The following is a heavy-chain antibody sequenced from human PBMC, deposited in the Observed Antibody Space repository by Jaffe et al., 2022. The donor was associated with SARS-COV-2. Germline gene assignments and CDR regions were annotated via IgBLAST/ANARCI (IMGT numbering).Heavy chain of an antibody. V-gene: IGHV3-23*01. J-gene: IGHJ4*02. CDR1: GFTFSSYA. D-gene: IGHD2-21*02. CDR3: AKDRSMVTAIRWGCGFDY. CDR2: ISGSGGST. Sequence: EVQLLESGGGLVQPGGSLRLSCAASGFTFSSYAMSWVRQAPGKGLEWVSAISGSGGSTYYADSVKGRFTISRDNSKNTLYLQMNSLRAEDTAVYYCAKDRSMVTAIRWGCGFDYWGQGTLVTVSS.